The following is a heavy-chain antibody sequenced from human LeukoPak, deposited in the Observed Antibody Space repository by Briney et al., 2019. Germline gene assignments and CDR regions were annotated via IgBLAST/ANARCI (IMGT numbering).Heavy chain of an antibody. CDR1: GYTFTSYG. CDR3: ARAPPNPHVAAAGTYYLDY. D-gene: IGHD6-13*01. CDR2: ISAYNGNT. V-gene: IGHV1-18*01. J-gene: IGHJ4*02. Sequence: ASVKVSCKASGYTFTSYGISLVRQAPGQGLEWMGWISAYNGNTNYAQKLQGRVTMTTDTSTNTAYMELRSLRSDDTAVYYCARAPPNPHVAAAGTYYLDYWGQGTLVTVSS.